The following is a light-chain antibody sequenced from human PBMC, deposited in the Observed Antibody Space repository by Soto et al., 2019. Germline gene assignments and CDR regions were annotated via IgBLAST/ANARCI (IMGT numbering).Light chain of an antibody. CDR1: SSNIGANA. Sequence: QSVLTQAPSASGTPGQRVTISCSGSSSNIGANAVSWYQQLPGSAPKLLIYNNNQRPSGVPDRFSGSKSGTSASLAISGLQSEDEADYYCAAWDDNLSGYVFGTGTKLTVL. CDR2: NNN. V-gene: IGLV1-44*01. J-gene: IGLJ1*01. CDR3: AAWDDNLSGYV.